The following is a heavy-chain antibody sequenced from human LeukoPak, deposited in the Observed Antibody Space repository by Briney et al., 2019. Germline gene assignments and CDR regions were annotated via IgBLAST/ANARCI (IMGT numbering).Heavy chain of an antibody. CDR1: GYSFNDYY. D-gene: IGHD4-17*01. CDR2: INPNRGGT. V-gene: IGHV1-2*02. J-gene: IGHJ5*02. CDR3: ARDTCDGVTCYNWFDP. Sequence: GASVKVSCKASGYSFNDYYIHWARQAPRQWLEWMGWINPNRGGTSYAQKFQGRVTMTRDTSITTAYMELSSLRSDDTAMYYCARDTCDGVTCYNWFDPWGQGTLVTVSS.